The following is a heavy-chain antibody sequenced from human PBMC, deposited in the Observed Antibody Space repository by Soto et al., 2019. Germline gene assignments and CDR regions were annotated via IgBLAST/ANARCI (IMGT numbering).Heavy chain of an antibody. CDR1: GDSITKSVYY. D-gene: IGHD2-15*01. V-gene: IGHV4-39*01. CDR3: ARVPYYGSGGDGPNYFDY. Sequence: SETLCLTCTVSGDSITKSVYYWAWVRQTPGKGLEWIASIYYAGNAYYNPSLQSRVTISVDASKNQFSLELQSVTAADSAVYYCARVPYYGSGGDGPNYFDYWGQGTLVTVS. J-gene: IGHJ4*02. CDR2: IYYAGNA.